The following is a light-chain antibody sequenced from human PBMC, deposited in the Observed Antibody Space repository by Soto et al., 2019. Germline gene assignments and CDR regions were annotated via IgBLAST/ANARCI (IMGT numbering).Light chain of an antibody. CDR3: QQHSNWVA. CDR1: QSVSSY. V-gene: IGKV3-11*01. Sequence: EIVLTQSPATLSLSPGERATLSCRASQSVSSYLAWYQQKPGQAPRLLIYDASNRATGIPARFSGSGSGTDFTLTISSLEPEDFAVYYCQQHSNWVAVGPGT. J-gene: IGKJ3*01. CDR2: DAS.